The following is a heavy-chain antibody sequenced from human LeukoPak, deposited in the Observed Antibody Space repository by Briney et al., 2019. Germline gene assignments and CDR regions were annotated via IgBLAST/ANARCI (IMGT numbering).Heavy chain of an antibody. Sequence: GSLRLSCATSGFPVSSTYLTWVRQAPGKGLEWLSVIYSGGYTYYADSVKGRFFISRDISENMVYLQMNSLSVEDTAVYFCARGRPAHYFDSWGPGTLVTVS. J-gene: IGHJ4*02. V-gene: IGHV3-66*01. CDR2: IYSGGYT. CDR3: ARGRPAHYFDS. CDR1: GFPVSSTY. D-gene: IGHD6-6*01.